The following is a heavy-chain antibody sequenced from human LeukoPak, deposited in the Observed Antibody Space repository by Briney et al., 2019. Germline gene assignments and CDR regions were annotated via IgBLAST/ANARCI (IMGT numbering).Heavy chain of an antibody. CDR3: ARVLSGYYDSSGYYQP. CDR1: GGSISSGGYY. J-gene: IGHJ5*02. CDR2: IYYSGST. Sequence: SETLSLTCAVSGGSISSGGYYWSWICQHPGKGLEWIGYIYYSGSTYYNPSLKSRVTISVDTSKNQFSLKLSSVTAADTAVYYCARVLSGYYDSSGYYQPWGQGTLVTVSS. V-gene: IGHV4-31*11. D-gene: IGHD3-22*01.